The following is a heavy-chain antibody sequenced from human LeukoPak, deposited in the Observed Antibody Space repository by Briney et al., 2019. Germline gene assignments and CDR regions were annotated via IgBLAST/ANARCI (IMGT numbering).Heavy chain of an antibody. J-gene: IGHJ4*02. CDR2: IYPSGGT. Sequence: PSETLSLTCTVSGGSISSYYWSWIRQSAGKGLEWIGRIYPSGGTNYNPSLKCRVTMSIDTSKNQFSLKVNSVTAADTAVYYCTRVQTVTLYYFDSWGQGILVTVSS. CDR3: TRVQTVTLYYFDS. CDR1: GGSISSYY. V-gene: IGHV4-4*07.